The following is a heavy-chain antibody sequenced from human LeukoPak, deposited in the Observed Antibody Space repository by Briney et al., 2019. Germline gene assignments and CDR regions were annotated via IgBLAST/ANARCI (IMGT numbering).Heavy chain of an antibody. Sequence: SEILSLTCAVYGGSFSGYYWSWIRQPPGKGLEWIGEINHSGSTNYNPSLKSRVTISVDTSKNQFFLKLSSVTAADTAVYYCARHTALQPFDYWGQGTLVTVSS. V-gene: IGHV4-34*01. CDR2: INHSGST. CDR1: GGSFSGYY. D-gene: IGHD6-25*01. J-gene: IGHJ4*02. CDR3: ARHTALQPFDY.